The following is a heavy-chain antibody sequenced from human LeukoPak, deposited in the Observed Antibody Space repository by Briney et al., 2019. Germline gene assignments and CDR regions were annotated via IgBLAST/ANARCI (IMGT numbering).Heavy chain of an antibody. Sequence: SQTLSLTCTVSGGSISSGDYYWSWIRQPPGKGLEWIGYIYYSGSTYYNPSLKSRVTISVDTSKNQFSLKLSSVTAADTAVYYCARGSSSPGSYYYYMDVWGKGTTVTVSS. CDR2: IYYSGST. D-gene: IGHD6-6*01. CDR1: GGSISSGDYY. J-gene: IGHJ6*03. CDR3: ARGSSSPGSYYYYMDV. V-gene: IGHV4-30-4*08.